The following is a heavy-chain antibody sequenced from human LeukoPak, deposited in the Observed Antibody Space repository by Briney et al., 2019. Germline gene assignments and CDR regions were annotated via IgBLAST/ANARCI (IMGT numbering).Heavy chain of an antibody. CDR1: GFTFSTYG. V-gene: IGHV3-23*01. Sequence: GGSLRLSCVASGFTFSTYGMSWVRQAPGKGLEWVSAISGSGGSTYYADSVKGRFTISRDNAKNSLYLQMNSLRAEDTAVYYCARGYSSSWYNWFDPWGQGTLVTVSS. J-gene: IGHJ5*02. CDR3: ARGYSSSWYNWFDP. CDR2: ISGSGGST. D-gene: IGHD6-13*01.